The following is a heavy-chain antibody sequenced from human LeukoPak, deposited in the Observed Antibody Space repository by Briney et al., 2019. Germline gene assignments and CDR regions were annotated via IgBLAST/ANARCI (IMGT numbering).Heavy chain of an antibody. D-gene: IGHD2-2*01. CDR3: ARGDTTSFYRPFDC. CDR1: GGSISSYY. J-gene: IGHJ4*02. V-gene: IGHV4-59*01. CDR2: IYYSGST. Sequence: SETLSLTCTVSGGSISSYYWSWIRQPPGKGLEWIGYIYYSGSTNYNPSLKSRVTISVDTSKNQFSLKLSSVTAADTAVYYCARGDTTSFYRPFDCWGQGTLVTVSS.